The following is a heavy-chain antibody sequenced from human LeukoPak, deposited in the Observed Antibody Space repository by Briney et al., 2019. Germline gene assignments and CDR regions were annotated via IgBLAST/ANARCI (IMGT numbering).Heavy chain of an antibody. CDR1: GITFSSYA. V-gene: IGHV3-23*01. CDR3: ARGLMGGYPYFEN. CDR2: ISGSGAST. D-gene: IGHD3-22*01. Sequence: GGSLRLSCAASGITFSSYAMSWVRQAPGKGLEWVSSISGSGASTYYADSVKGRFTISRDNSKNTLYLQMNSLRAEDTAFYYCARGLMGGYPYFENWGQGTLVTVSS. J-gene: IGHJ4*02.